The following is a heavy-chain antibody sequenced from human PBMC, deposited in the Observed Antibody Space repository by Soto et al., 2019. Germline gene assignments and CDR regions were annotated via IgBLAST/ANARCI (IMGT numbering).Heavy chain of an antibody. CDR3: ATTEWNHNLFGS. D-gene: IGHD1-1*01. J-gene: IGHJ5*01. Sequence: PSETLSLTCAVSGGSFSGYYWSWIRQPPGKGLEWIGEINHSGSTNYNPSLKSRATMSVDTSKNQFSLMLTSMTAADTAVYYCATTEWNHNLFGSWGQGTLVTVSS. CDR2: INHSGST. CDR1: GGSFSGYY. V-gene: IGHV4-34*01.